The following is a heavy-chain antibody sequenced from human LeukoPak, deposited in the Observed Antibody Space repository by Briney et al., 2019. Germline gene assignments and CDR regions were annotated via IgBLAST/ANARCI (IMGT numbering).Heavy chain of an antibody. V-gene: IGHV4-34*01. CDR1: GGSFSGYY. J-gene: IGHJ5*02. D-gene: IGHD5-18*01. CDR2: INHSGST. Sequence: SETLSLTCAVYGGSFSGYYWSWIRQPPGKGLEWIGEINHSGSTNYNPSLKSRVTISVDTSKNQFSLKLSSVTAADTAVYYCARVKGDTAMVHNWFDPCGQGTLVTVSS. CDR3: ARVKGDTAMVHNWFDP.